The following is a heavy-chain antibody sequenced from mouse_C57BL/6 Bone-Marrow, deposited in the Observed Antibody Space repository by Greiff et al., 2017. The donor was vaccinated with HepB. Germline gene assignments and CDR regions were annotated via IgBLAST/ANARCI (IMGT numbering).Heavy chain of an antibody. CDR2: IDPANGNT. D-gene: IGHD2-3*01. V-gene: IGHV14-3*01. CDR1: GFNIKNTY. J-gene: IGHJ4*01. Sequence: EVQLQQSVAEFVRPGASVKLSCTASGFNIKNTYMHWVKQRPEQGLEWIGRIDPANGNTKYAPKFQGKATITADTSSNTAYLQLSSLTSEDTAIYYCASIYDGFHYAMDYWGQGTSVTVSS. CDR3: ASIYDGFHYAMDY.